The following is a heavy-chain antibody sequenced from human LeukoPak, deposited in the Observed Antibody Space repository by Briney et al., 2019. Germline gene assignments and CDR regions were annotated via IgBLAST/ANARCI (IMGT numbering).Heavy chain of an antibody. CDR2: INNDGSRT. CDR3: AREDYNDSGWYFDL. J-gene: IGHJ2*01. V-gene: IGHV3-74*01. D-gene: IGHD4-17*01. Sequence: GGSLRLSCAASGFTFSSHWMHWVSQAPGKGLVWVSRINNDGSRTTYADSVKGRFTISRDNAKKTLYLQMNSLGAEDTAVYFCAREDYNDSGWYFDLWGRGTLVTVSS. CDR1: GFTFSSHW.